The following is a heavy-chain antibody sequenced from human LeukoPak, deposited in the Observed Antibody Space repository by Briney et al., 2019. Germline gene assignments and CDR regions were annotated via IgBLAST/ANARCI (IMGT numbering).Heavy chain of an antibody. Sequence: PGGSLRLSCAASGFTFSSYGMHWVRQAPGKGLEWVAVISYDGSNKFYADSVKGRFTISRDNSRNTLYLQMNSLRAEDTAVYYCAKDRYYYDTKIGGFDYWGQGTLVTVSS. CDR2: ISYDGSNK. V-gene: IGHV3-30*18. D-gene: IGHD3-9*01. CDR3: AKDRYYYDTKIGGFDY. CDR1: GFTFSSYG. J-gene: IGHJ4*02.